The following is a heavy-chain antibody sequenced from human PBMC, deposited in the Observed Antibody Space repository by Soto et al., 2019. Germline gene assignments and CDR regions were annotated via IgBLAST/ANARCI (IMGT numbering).Heavy chain of an antibody. CDR1: GIAFPSYA. J-gene: IGHJ3*02. Sequence: LRLSCVASGIAFPSYAMGWVRQAPGKGLEWVSAIGGDASKTYYADSVKGRFSISRDNSKSTVHLQMNSLRAEDTAVYFCAKLLYYDILTGYDAFDIWGQGTMVTVSS. CDR2: IGGDASKT. V-gene: IGHV3-23*01. D-gene: IGHD3-9*01. CDR3: AKLLYYDILTGYDAFDI.